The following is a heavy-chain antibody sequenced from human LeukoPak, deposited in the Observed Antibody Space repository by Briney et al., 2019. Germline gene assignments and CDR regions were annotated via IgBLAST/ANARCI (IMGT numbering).Heavy chain of an antibody. V-gene: IGHV3-30-3*01. J-gene: IGHJ6*02. CDR2: ISYDGSNK. CDR3: AKVSRFYYYYGMDV. CDR1: GFTFSSYA. D-gene: IGHD3-3*02. Sequence: PGGSLRLSCAASGFTFSSYAMHWVRQAPGKGLEWVAVISYDGSNKYYADSVKGRFTISRDNSKNTLYLQMNSLRGEDTAVYHCAKVSRFYYYYGMDVWGQGTTVTVSS.